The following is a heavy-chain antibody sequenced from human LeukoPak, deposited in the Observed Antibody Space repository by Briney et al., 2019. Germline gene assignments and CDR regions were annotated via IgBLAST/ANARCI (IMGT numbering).Heavy chain of an antibody. CDR3: VKSTEVNYDSGTFDY. D-gene: IGHD3-10*01. CDR1: GFTFSSYA. V-gene: IGHV3-64D*06. Sequence: GGSLRLSCSASGFTFSSYAMHWVRQAPGKGLEYVSAISSNGGSTYYADSVKGRFTISRDNSKNTLYLQMSSLRAEDTAVYYCVKSTEVNYDSGTFDYWGQGTLVTVSS. J-gene: IGHJ4*02. CDR2: ISSNGGST.